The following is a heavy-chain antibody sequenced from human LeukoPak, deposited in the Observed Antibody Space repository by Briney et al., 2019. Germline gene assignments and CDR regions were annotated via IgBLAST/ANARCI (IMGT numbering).Heavy chain of an antibody. CDR1: GFTFSNYA. D-gene: IGHD5-18*01. CDR3: ARDGYAVFDN. CDR2: ISYDGSNK. Sequence: GGSLRLSCAPSGFTFSNYAMHWVRQGPGKGLERVAAISYDGSNKYYADSVKGRFTIFRDNSKNTLYLQMNSVRAEDTAVYYCARDGYAVFDNWGQGTLVTVSS. V-gene: IGHV3-30-3*01. J-gene: IGHJ4*02.